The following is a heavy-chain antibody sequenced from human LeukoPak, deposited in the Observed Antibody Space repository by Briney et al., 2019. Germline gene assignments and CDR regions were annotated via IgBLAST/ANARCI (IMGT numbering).Heavy chain of an antibody. D-gene: IGHD5-24*01. CDR3: ARDVEDGYKDAFDI. CDR2: IIPIFGTA. CDR1: GGTFSSYA. Sequence: SVKVSCKASGGTFSSYAISWVRQAPGQGPEWMGRIIPIFGTANYAQKFQGRVTITADESTSTAYMELSSLRSEDTAVYYCARDVEDGYKDAFDIWGQGTMVTVSS. V-gene: IGHV1-69*13. J-gene: IGHJ3*02.